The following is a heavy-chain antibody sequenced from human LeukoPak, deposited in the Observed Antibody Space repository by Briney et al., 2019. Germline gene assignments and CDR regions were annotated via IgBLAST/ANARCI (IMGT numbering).Heavy chain of an antibody. D-gene: IGHD5-18*01. CDR2: INSDGLST. J-gene: IGHJ4*02. CDR1: GFTFRSNW. CDR3: ARVGYSYGLVYFDY. V-gene: IGHV3-74*01. Sequence: PGGSLRLSCAASGFTFRSNWMHWVRQTPGKGLVWVSRINSDGLSTSYADSVKGRFTISRDNAKNTLYLQMNSLRVEDTAVYYCARVGYSYGLVYFDYWGQGTLVTVSS.